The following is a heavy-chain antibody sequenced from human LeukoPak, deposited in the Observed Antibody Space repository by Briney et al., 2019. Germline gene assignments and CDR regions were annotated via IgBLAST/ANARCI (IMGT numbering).Heavy chain of an antibody. J-gene: IGHJ4*02. Sequence: VASVKVSCKASGYTFTSYYMHWVRQAPGQGLEWMGIINPSGGSTSYAQKFQGRVTMTRDMSTSTVYMELSSLRSEDTALYYCTKDFGTGLGHYSVVDYWGQGTLVTVSS. CDR1: GYTFTSYY. V-gene: IGHV1-46*01. CDR2: INPSGGST. D-gene: IGHD3-9*01. CDR3: TKDFGTGLGHYSVVDY.